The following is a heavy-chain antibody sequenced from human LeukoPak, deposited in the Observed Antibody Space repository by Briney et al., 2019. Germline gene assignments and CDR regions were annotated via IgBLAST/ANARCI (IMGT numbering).Heavy chain of an antibody. CDR3: SRDPRLADY. CDR1: GFTFNDSY. CDR2: ISGSGSGI. V-gene: IGHV3-11*01. Sequence: PGGSLRLSCAASGFTFNDSYMTWIRQAPGRGLEWLSYISGSGSGINYADSVKGRFTISRDNTMNSLYLQMNSLRVEDTAVYYCSRDPRLADYWGQGTLVTVSS. D-gene: IGHD3-9*01. J-gene: IGHJ4*02.